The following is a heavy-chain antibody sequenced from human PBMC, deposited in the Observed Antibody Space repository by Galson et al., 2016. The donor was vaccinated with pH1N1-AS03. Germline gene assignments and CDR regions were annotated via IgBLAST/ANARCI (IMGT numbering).Heavy chain of an antibody. CDR3: ARRAYGDYVDYFGY. CDR2: IFPGDSDT. Sequence: QSGAEVKKPGESLKISCKGSGYTFTKYWIGWVRQMPGKGLEWMGIIFPGDSDTRYRPSFQGQVTISADKSISTAYLQLNSLKASDTAMYYGARRAYGDYVDYFGYWGQGTLVTGSS. J-gene: IGHJ4*02. D-gene: IGHD4-17*01. V-gene: IGHV5-51*01. CDR1: GYTFTKYW.